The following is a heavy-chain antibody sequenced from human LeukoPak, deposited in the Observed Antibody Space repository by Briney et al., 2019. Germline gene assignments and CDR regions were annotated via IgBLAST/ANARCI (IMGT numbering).Heavy chain of an antibody. CDR3: ARARRDGYPYYFDY. Sequence: PSETLSLTCAVYGGSFSGYYWSWIRQPPGKGLEWIGEINHSGSTNYNPSLKSRVTISVDTSKNQFSLKLSSVTAADTAVYYCARARRDGYPYYFDYWGQGTLVTVSS. CDR2: INHSGST. D-gene: IGHD5-24*01. CDR1: GGSFSGYY. J-gene: IGHJ4*02. V-gene: IGHV4-34*01.